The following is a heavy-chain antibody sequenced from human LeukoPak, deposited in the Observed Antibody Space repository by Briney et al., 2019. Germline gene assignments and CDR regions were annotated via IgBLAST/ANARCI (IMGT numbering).Heavy chain of an antibody. Sequence: SETLSLTCAVYGGSFSGYSWIWIRQPPGKGLEWIGEINHSGSTNYNPSLKSRVTISVDTSKNQFSLKLSSVTAADTAVYYCARGNYSSSWYYYYYYGMDVWGQGTTVTVSS. V-gene: IGHV4-34*01. D-gene: IGHD6-13*01. J-gene: IGHJ6*02. CDR3: ARGNYSSSWYYYYYYGMDV. CDR1: GGSFSGYS. CDR2: INHSGST.